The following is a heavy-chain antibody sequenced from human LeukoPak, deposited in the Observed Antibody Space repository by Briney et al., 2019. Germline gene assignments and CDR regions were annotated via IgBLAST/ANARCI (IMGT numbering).Heavy chain of an antibody. J-gene: IGHJ4*02. CDR1: GYSFTSYW. D-gene: IGHD5-24*01. CDR3: ASRKKGMATAGFDY. Sequence: GESLKISCKGSGYSFTSYWSGWVRQMPGKGLERMGIIYPGDSDTRYSPSFQGQVTISAEKSISTAYLQWSSLKASDTALYYCASRKKGMATAGFDYWGQGTLVTVSS. V-gene: IGHV5-51*01. CDR2: IYPGDSDT.